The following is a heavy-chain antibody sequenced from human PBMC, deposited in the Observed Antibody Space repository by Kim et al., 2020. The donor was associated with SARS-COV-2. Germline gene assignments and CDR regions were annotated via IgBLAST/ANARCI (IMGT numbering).Heavy chain of an antibody. J-gene: IGHJ4*02. V-gene: IGHV3-7*04. CDR3: ARGWMPDY. Sequence: GSLKDYVDTVKGRFTISRDNAKNSLSLLMNSLRPEDTAVYFWARGWMPDYWGQGTLVTVSS. D-gene: IGHD5-12*01. CDR2: GSLK.